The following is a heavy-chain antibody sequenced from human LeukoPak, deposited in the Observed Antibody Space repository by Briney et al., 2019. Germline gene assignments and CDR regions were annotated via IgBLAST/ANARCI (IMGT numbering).Heavy chain of an antibody. CDR3: ARYRRYYDSSGYYPFDY. V-gene: IGHV4-34*01. D-gene: IGHD3-22*01. CDR2: INHSGST. CDR1: GGSFSGYY. J-gene: IGHJ4*02. Sequence: PSETLSLTCAVYGGSFSGYYWSWIRQPPGKGLEWIGEINHSGSTNYNPSLKSRVTISVDTSKNQFSLKLSSVTAADTAVYYCARYRRYYDSSGYYPFDYWGRGTLVTVSS.